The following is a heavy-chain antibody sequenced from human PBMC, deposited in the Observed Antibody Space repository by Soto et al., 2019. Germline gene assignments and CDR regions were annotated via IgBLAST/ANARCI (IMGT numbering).Heavy chain of an antibody. Sequence: QVQLQESGPGLVKPSQTLSLTCTVSGGSISSGNYYWSWIRQHPGKGLEWIGYIYYSGSTYYNPSLQSPVTISVDTSKNQFSLKLRSVTAADTAVYYCASTYYNASSGPFDYWGQGTLVTVSS. CDR1: GGSISSGNYY. V-gene: IGHV4-31*01. CDR3: ASTYYNASSGPFDY. J-gene: IGHJ4*02. D-gene: IGHD3-22*01. CDR2: IYYSGST.